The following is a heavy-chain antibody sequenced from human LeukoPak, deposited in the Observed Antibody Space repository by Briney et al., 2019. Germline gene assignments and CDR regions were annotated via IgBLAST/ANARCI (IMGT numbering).Heavy chain of an antibody. CDR3: ARSWGVVPAATVDY. V-gene: IGHV1-8*01. CDR1: GYTFTSYD. D-gene: IGHD2-2*01. J-gene: IGHJ4*02. CDR2: MNPNSGNT. Sequence: GASVKVSCKASGYTFTSYDINWVRQATGQGLEWMGWMNPNSGNTGYAQKFQGRVTMTRNTSISTAYMELSSLRSEDAAVYYCARSWGVVPAATVDYWGQGTLVTVSS.